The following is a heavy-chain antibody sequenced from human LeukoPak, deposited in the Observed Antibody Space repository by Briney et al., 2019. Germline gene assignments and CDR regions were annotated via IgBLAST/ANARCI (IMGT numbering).Heavy chain of an antibody. CDR1: GFTFSSYW. J-gene: IGHJ6*03. D-gene: IGHD3-22*01. Sequence: PGGSLRLSCAASGFTFSSYWMHWVRQAPGKGLVWVSRINTDGSSTSYADSVKGRFTISRDNAKNTLHVQMNSVRAEDTAVYYCARPRRPYYYDSSGLDYYNMDVWGKGTTVTVSS. V-gene: IGHV3-74*01. CDR2: INTDGSST. CDR3: ARPRRPYYYDSSGLDYYNMDV.